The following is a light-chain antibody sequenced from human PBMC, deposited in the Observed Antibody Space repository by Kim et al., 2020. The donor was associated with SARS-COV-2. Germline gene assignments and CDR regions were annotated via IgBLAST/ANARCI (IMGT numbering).Light chain of an antibody. CDR3: QQRDRISWS. Sequence: DIQMTQSPSSLSASIGDRVTITCRASQRIDTYLNWYQQKPGKAPKFLIYTASTLQSGVPSRFSGSGSGTDFTLTISSLQPEDSATYYCQQRDRISWSFGQGTKVDIK. CDR1: QRIDTY. J-gene: IGKJ1*01. V-gene: IGKV1-39*01. CDR2: TAS.